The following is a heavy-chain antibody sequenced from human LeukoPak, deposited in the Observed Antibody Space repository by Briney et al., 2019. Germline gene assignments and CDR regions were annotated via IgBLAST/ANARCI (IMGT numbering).Heavy chain of an antibody. D-gene: IGHD3-22*01. J-gene: IGHJ4*02. CDR3: ASWPYYYDSSGYYYFDY. CDR1: GGTFSSYA. Sequence: SVKVSCKASGGTFSSYAISWVRQAPGQGLEWMGRIIAIFGTANYAQKFQGRVTITTDESTSTAYMELSSLRSEDTAVYYCASWPYYYDSSGYYYFDYWGQGTLVTVSS. V-gene: IGHV1-69*05. CDR2: IIAIFGTA.